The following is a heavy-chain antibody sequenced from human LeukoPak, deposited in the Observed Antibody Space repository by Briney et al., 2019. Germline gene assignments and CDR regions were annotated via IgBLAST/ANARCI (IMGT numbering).Heavy chain of an antibody. V-gene: IGHV5-51*01. CDR1: GYTFTSYW. CDR3: ARRGDGYNLNFDY. Sequence: AGESLKISCKGTGYTFTSYWIGWVRPMPGKGLEWMGIIYPGDSVTRYSPSFQGQVTISADKSISTAYLQWSSLKASDTAMYYCARRGDGYNLNFDYWGQGTLVTVSS. CDR2: IYPGDSVT. J-gene: IGHJ4*02. D-gene: IGHD5-24*01.